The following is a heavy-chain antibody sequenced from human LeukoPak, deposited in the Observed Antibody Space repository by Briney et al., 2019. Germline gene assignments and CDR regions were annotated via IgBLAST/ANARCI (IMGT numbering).Heavy chain of an antibody. CDR1: GYTFTGYY. CDR3: TRGASLTYYYDSSGFYSFDS. V-gene: IGHV1-2*02. D-gene: IGHD3-22*01. J-gene: IGHJ4*02. Sequence: ASVKVSCKASGYTFTGYYMHWVRQAPGQGLEWMGWINPKSGGTNYAQTFQARVTMTRDKPISTVYMELRRLTPDDTAVYYCTRGASLTYYYDSSGFYSFDSWGQGSLVSVSS. CDR2: INPKSGGT.